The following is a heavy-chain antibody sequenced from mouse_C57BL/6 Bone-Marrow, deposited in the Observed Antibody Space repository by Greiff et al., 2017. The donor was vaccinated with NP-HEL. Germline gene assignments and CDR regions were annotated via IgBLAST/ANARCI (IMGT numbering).Heavy chain of an antibody. V-gene: IGHV1-47*01. Sequence: HVQLPPSLAALVKPFASVPMSCKASVSTFTTSPIQWLTQNHGTSLEWIGNFHPYNDDTKYNEKFKGKATLTVEKSSSTVYLELSRLTSDDSAVYYCARGGYYSNYNAMDYWGQGTSVTVSS. CDR1: VSTFTTSP. J-gene: IGHJ4*01. D-gene: IGHD2-5*01. CDR2: FHPYNDDT. CDR3: ARGGYYSNYNAMDY.